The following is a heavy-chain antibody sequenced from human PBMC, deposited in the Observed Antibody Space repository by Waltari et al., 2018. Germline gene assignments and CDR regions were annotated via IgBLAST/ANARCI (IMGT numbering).Heavy chain of an antibody. J-gene: IGHJ4*02. D-gene: IGHD2-2*02. CDR1: GGTFSSYT. V-gene: IGHV1-69*02. CDR2: IIPILGIA. CDR3: AGARRYCSSTSCYTGYYFDY. Sequence: QVQLVQSGAEVKKPGSSVKVSCKASGGTFSSYTISWVRQAPGQGLEWMGRIIPILGIANYAQKVQGRVTITADKSTSTAYMELSSLRSEDTAVYYCAGARRYCSSTSCYTGYYFDYWGQGTLVTVSS.